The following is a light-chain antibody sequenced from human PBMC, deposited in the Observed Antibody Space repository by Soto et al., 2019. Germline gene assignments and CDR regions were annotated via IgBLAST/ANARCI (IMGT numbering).Light chain of an antibody. Sequence: EIVLTQSPGTLSLSPGERATLSCRASQSVSTRSLAWYQQKPGQAPRLLIYGASNRATGIPDRFSGSGSGTDFTLTISRLEPEDFAVYYCQQYGSSGTFGQGTKV. J-gene: IGKJ1*01. CDR1: QSVSTRS. V-gene: IGKV3-20*01. CDR3: QQYGSSGT. CDR2: GAS.